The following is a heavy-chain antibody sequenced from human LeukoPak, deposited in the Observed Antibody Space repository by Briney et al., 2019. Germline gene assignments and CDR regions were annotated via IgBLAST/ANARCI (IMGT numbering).Heavy chain of an antibody. V-gene: IGHV4-59*01. CDR2: IYYTGST. Sequence: IPSETLSLTCAASVGSISSYYRNWIRQPPGKRLEWIGYIYYTGSTNYNPSLKSRVTISLDTSKNQFYLKLSSVTAADTTVYYCARVWELGAFYIWGQGRMVTVSS. CDR3: ARVWELGAFYI. D-gene: IGHD1-26*01. J-gene: IGHJ3*02. CDR1: VGSISSYY.